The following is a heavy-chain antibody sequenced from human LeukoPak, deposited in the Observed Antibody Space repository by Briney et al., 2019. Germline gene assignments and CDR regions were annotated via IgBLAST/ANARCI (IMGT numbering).Heavy chain of an antibody. D-gene: IGHD5-12*01. V-gene: IGHV4-39*07. CDR1: GGSISSSSYY. CDR2: IYYSGST. J-gene: IGHJ4*02. CDR3: ARGGIVATITFDY. Sequence: SETLSLTCTVSGGSISSSSYYWGWIRQPPGKGLEWIGSIYYSGSTYYNPSLKSRVTISVDRSKNQFSLKLSSVTAADTAVYYCARGGIVATITFDYWGQGTLVTVSS.